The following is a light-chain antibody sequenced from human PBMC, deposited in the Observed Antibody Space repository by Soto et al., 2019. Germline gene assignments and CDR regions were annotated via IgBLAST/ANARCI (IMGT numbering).Light chain of an antibody. V-gene: IGKV1-5*03. CDR2: KAS. CDR1: QSISSW. CDR3: QHHNSYSRT. J-gene: IGKJ1*01. Sequence: MQITQCPSTLSAGVGGRFTMTCRPSQSISSWLAWYQQKPGKAPKLLIYKASTLETGAPSRFAGSGSGTGYTLTITRLQTDDFATYQSQHHNSYSRTFGQGTKVDIK.